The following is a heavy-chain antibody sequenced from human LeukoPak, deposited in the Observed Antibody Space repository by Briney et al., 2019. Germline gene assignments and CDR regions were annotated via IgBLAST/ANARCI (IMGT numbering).Heavy chain of an antibody. CDR3: ARTKSNYYDSSGHPFGY. Sequence: ASVKLSCTASGYTFTSYGISWVRQAPGQGLEWMGWISAYNGNTNYAQNLQGRVTMTTDTSTSTAYMELRSLRSDDTAVYYCARTKSNYYDSSGHPFGYWGQGTLVTVSS. CDR2: ISAYNGNT. V-gene: IGHV1-18*01. J-gene: IGHJ4*02. D-gene: IGHD3-22*01. CDR1: GYTFTSYG.